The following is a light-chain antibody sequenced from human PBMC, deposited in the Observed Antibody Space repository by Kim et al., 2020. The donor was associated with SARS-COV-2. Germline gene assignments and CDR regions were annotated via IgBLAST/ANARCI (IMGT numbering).Light chain of an antibody. V-gene: IGKV3-15*01. CDR1: QIVATT. CDR2: GAP. CDR3: QQNIDWPRT. Sequence: SPGETPTLSCRASQIVATTLAWYHQKPGKAPSLFIYGAPTRAIGIPARFSGSGFGTEFTLTISSLQSEDLAVYYCQQNIDWPRTFGQGTKVDI. J-gene: IGKJ1*01.